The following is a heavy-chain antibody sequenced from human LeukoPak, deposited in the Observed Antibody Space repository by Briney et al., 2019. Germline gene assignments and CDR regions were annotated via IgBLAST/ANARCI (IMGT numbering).Heavy chain of an antibody. CDR1: GFTFSNYA. D-gene: IGHD6-13*01. J-gene: IGHJ6*02. CDR2: ISGSGGST. CDR3: AKHSSSWYTDGMDV. Sequence: GGSLRLSCAASGFTFSNYAMSWVRQAPGQGLEWVSAISGSGGSTNYADPVKGRFIISRDNSKNTLYLQMNSLRAEDTAVYYCAKHSSSWYTDGMDVWGQGTTVTVSS. V-gene: IGHV3-23*01.